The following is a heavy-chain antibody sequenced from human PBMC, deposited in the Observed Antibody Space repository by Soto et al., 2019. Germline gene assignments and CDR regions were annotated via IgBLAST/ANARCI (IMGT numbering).Heavy chain of an antibody. J-gene: IGHJ4*02. CDR1: GFTFSSYA. CDR2: ISSTTNYI. Sequence: PRGSLRLSCAASGFTFSSYAMSWVRQAPGKGLEWVSSISSTTNYIYYADSMKGRFTVSRDNAKNSVYLDMNSLSAEDTAVYYCARESEDLTSNFDYWGQGTLVTSPQ. V-gene: IGHV3-21*01. CDR3: ARESEDLTSNFDY.